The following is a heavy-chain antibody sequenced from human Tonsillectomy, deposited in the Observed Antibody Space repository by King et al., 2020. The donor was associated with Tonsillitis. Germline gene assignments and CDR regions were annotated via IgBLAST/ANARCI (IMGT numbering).Heavy chain of an antibody. D-gene: IGHD3-22*01. Sequence: VQLVESGGGLVKPGGSLRISCAASGFTFIGYSMNWVRQAPGKGLEWVSSISSSSNYIYYADSVKGRFNISRDNAKNSLYMQMNSLRAEDTAVYYCARERVGYFYFDYWGQGTLVTVSS. V-gene: IGHV3-21*01. CDR1: GFTFIGYS. J-gene: IGHJ4*02. CDR3: ARERVGYFYFDY. CDR2: ISSSSNYI.